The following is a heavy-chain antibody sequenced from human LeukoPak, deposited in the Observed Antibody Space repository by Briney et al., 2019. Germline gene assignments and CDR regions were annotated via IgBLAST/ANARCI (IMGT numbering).Heavy chain of an antibody. CDR3: AKVGLNYYDSSGPHFDY. Sequence: GGSLRLSCTASGFIFTDYYMSWIRQAPGKGLEWVSYISSSSGTIYYADSVKGRFTISRDNAKNSLYLQMNSLRAEDTAVYYCAKVGLNYYDSSGPHFDYWGQGTLVTVSS. D-gene: IGHD3-22*01. V-gene: IGHV3-11*01. J-gene: IGHJ4*02. CDR2: ISSSSGTI. CDR1: GFIFTDYY.